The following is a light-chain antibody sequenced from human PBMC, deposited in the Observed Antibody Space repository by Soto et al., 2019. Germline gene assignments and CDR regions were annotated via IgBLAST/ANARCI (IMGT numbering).Light chain of an antibody. Sequence: DIVLTQSPATLSSSPGERATLSCTASQSVTSSCLAWYQRKPGQAPRLLIHTTSTRATDIPDRFSGSGSVTDFTLTISRLQPEDFAVYYCQQCGGSPLFSFGPGTRVDI. CDR1: QSVTSSC. CDR3: QQCGGSPLFS. V-gene: IGKV3-20*01. CDR2: TTS. J-gene: IGKJ3*01.